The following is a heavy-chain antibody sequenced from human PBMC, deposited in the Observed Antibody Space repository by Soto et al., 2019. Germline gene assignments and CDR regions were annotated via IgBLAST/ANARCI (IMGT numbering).Heavy chain of an antibody. D-gene: IGHD3-16*02. CDR2: ISAYNGNT. Sequence: GASVKVSCKASGYTFTSYGISWVRQAPGQGLEWMGWISAYNGNTNYAQKLQGRVTMTTDTSTSTAYMEMRSLRSDDTAVYFCARDPLMITFGGVIVDAFDIWGQGTMVTVSS. J-gene: IGHJ3*02. CDR3: ARDPLMITFGGVIVDAFDI. CDR1: GYTFTSYG. V-gene: IGHV1-18*01.